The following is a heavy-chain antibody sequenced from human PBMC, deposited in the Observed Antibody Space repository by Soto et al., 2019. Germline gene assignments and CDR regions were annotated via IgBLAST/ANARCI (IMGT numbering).Heavy chain of an antibody. Sequence: SQTLSLTCVISGDSVSSNSAAWNWIRQSPSRGLEWLGRTYYRSKWYNDYAVSVKSRITINPDTSKNQFSLQLNSVTPEDTAVYYSARVPRFIPYGDYAGSDAFDIWGQGTMVTASS. CDR2: TYYRSKWYN. J-gene: IGHJ3*02. CDR3: ARVPRFIPYGDYAGSDAFDI. V-gene: IGHV6-1*01. D-gene: IGHD4-17*01. CDR1: GDSVSSNSAA.